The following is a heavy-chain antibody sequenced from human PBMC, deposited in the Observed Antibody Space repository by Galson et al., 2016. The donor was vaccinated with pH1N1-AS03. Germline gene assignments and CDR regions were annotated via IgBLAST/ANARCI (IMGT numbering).Heavy chain of an antibody. CDR1: GGTFNSYA. CDR2: IIPIFGTV. V-gene: IGHV1-69*13. Sequence: SVMVSCKASGGTFNSYAISWVRQAPGQGLEWMGGIIPIFGTVNFAQRFQGRLTITADESTSTAYMDLSSLRSDDTAVYYCARDLRSDFGNNFVAGVQFGRYWGQGTLVTVSS. D-gene: IGHD4/OR15-4a*01. J-gene: IGHJ4*02. CDR3: ARDLRSDFGNNFVAGVQFGRY.